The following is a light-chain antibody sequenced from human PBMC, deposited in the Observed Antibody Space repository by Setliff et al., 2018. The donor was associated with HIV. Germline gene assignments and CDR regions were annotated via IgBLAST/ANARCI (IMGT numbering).Light chain of an antibody. CDR1: SSDVGGYSH. CDR3: SSYAITNTLP. V-gene: IGLV2-14*01. CDR2: EVR. Sequence: QSVLTQPASVSGSPGQSITISCTGTSSDVGGYSHVSWNQQHPGKAPKLIIYEVRNRPSGVSNRFSGSKSGNTASLTISGLQAEDEADYYCSSYAITNTLPFGTGTKVTVL. J-gene: IGLJ1*01.